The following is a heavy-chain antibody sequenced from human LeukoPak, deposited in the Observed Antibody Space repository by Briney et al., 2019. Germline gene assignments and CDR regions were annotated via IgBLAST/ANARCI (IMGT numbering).Heavy chain of an antibody. CDR1: GFTFSNAW. V-gene: IGHV3-15*01. CDR3: TTPPLLLRGGAPGY. D-gene: IGHD3-22*01. Sequence: GGSLRLSCAASGFTFSNAWMSWVRQAPGKGLEWVGRIKSKTDGGTTDYAAHVKGRFTISRDDSKNTLYLQMNSLKTEDTAVYYCTTPPLLLRGGAPGYWGQGTLVTVSS. CDR2: IKSKTDGGTT. J-gene: IGHJ4*02.